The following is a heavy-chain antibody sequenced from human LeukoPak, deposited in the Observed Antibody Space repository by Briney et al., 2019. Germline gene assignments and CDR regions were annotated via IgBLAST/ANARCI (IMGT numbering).Heavy chain of an antibody. CDR1: GFTFSSYA. V-gene: IGHV3-23*01. Sequence: PGGSLRLSCAASGFTFSSYAMSWVRQAPGKGLEWVSAISGSGGSTYYADSVKGRFTISRDNSKNTLYLQMNSLRAEDTAVYYCAKDGSGYYWGEVLNWGQGTLVTVSS. CDR2: ISGSGGST. D-gene: IGHD3-22*01. CDR3: AKDGSGYYWGEVLN. J-gene: IGHJ4*02.